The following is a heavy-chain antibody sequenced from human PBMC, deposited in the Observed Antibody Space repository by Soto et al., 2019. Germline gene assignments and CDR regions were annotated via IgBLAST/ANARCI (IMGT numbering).Heavy chain of an antibody. Sequence: EVQLVESGGDLIQPGGSLRLSCAASGFTFSSSYMSWVRQAPGKGLEWVSVIYSEGDTYYADSVKGRFTISRDDSKSTLYLQMNSLTVEDTAVYFCARDLGVRGVFDYWGQGTLVTVSS. CDR2: IYSEGDT. D-gene: IGHD3-10*01. V-gene: IGHV3-53*01. J-gene: IGHJ4*02. CDR3: ARDLGVRGVFDY. CDR1: GFTFSSSY.